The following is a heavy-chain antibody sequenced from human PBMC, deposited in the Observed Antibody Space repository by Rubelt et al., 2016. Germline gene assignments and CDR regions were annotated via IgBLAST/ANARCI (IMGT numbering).Heavy chain of an antibody. J-gene: IGHJ4*02. D-gene: IGHD6-13*01. CDR1: GFTFSRYA. CDR3: AKDRVGSWFSLDE. CDR2: ISGSGGST. V-gene: IGHV3-23*01. Sequence: SRGGLVQPGGSLRVSCAASGFTFSRYAMNWVRQAPGKGLEWVAAISGSGGSTFYADSVKGRFTLSRDNSKNTLYLQMHSLRAEDTAVYYCAKDRVGSWFSLDEWGQGTMVTVST.